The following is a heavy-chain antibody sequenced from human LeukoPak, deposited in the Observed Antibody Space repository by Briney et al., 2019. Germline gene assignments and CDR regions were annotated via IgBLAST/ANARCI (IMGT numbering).Heavy chain of an antibody. J-gene: IGHJ6*03. CDR2: TYYSGST. D-gene: IGHD6-13*01. Sequence: SETLSLTCTVSGGSISSSSYYWGWIRQPPGRGLEWIGSTYYSGSTYYNPSLKSRVTISVDTSKNQFSMQLNSVTPEDTAVYYCARDDLQLVRRLGRNTEYYYYYYMDVWGKGTTVTVSS. CDR1: GGSISSSSYY. CDR3: ARDDLQLVRRLGRNTEYYYYYYMDV. V-gene: IGHV4-39*02.